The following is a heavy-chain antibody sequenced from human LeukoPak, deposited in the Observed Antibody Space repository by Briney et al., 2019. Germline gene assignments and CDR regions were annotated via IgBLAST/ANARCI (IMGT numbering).Heavy chain of an antibody. V-gene: IGHV3-74*01. CDR3: ARSYYDILTGRPYYFDY. CDR2: IKTDGSSLDGSST. Sequence: GGSLRLSCVASGFSFSSYWMHWVRQAPGKGLVWVSRIKTDGSSLDGSSTSYADSVKGRFTISRDNAKNTLYLQMDSLRAEDTAVYYCARSYYDILTGRPYYFDYWGQGTLVTVSS. J-gene: IGHJ4*02. D-gene: IGHD3-9*01. CDR1: GFSFSSYW.